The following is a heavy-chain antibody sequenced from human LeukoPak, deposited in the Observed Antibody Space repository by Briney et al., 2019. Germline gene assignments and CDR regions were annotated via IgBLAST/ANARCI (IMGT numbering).Heavy chain of an antibody. CDR3: ARDPTPYYYDSSGYYPRFDC. D-gene: IGHD3-22*01. Sequence: PGGSLRLSRAASGFTFSSYGMHWVRQAPGKGLEGVAVIWYDGSNKYYADSVKGRFTISRDNSKNTLYLQMNSLRAEDTAVYYCARDPTPYYYDSSGYYPRFDCWGQGTLVTVSS. J-gene: IGHJ4*02. CDR1: GFTFSSYG. V-gene: IGHV3-33*01. CDR2: IWYDGSNK.